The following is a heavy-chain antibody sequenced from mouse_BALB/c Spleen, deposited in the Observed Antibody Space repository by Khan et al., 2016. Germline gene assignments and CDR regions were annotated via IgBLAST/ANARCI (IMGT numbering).Heavy chain of an antibody. CDR1: DSTLTSFN. CDR3: VTGTAMDY. J-gene: IGHJ4*01. Sequence: QVQLQQPGAELVKPGASVKMSCKASDSTLTSFNMHWVKQTPGQGLEWIGAIYPGNGDTSYNQKFKGKATLTADKSSSTAYLQLSSLTSEDSAVYYCVTGTAMDYWGQGTSVTVSS. D-gene: IGHD4-1*01. V-gene: IGHV1-12*01. CDR2: IYPGNGDT.